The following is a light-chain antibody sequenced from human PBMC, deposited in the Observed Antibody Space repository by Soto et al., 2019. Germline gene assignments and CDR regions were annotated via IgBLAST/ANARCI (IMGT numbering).Light chain of an antibody. CDR1: SSDVGGYNY. J-gene: IGLJ1*01. Sequence: QSVLTQPRSVSGSPGQSVTISCTGTSSDVGGYNYVSWYQQHPGKAHKLMIYDVSRRPSGVPDRFSGSKSGETASLTISGLQADDEADYYCCSYAGSYMIGYVFGTGTKVTVL. V-gene: IGLV2-11*01. CDR3: CSYAGSYMIGYV. CDR2: DVS.